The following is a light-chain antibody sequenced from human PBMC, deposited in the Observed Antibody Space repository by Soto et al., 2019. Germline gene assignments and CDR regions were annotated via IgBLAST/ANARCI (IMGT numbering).Light chain of an antibody. CDR1: QSVSSY. Sequence: EIVLTQSPATLSLSPWERATLSCRASQSVSSYLAWYQQKPGQAPRLLIYGASIRATGIPDRFSGSGSGTDFTLTISRLEPEDFAVYYCQQYGTSPRTFGQGTKVDIK. CDR3: QQYGTSPRT. V-gene: IGKV3-20*01. J-gene: IGKJ1*01. CDR2: GAS.